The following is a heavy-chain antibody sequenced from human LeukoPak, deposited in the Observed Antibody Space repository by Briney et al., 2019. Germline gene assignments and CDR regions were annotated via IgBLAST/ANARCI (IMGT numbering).Heavy chain of an antibody. Sequence: PGGSLRLSCAASGFTFSSYAMSWVRQAPGKGLEWVSAISGSGGGTYYANSVKGRFTISRDNSRDTLYLQMNSLRAEDTALNFCAKTPDYYGSGSSSYIDCWGQGTLVSVSS. J-gene: IGHJ4*02. CDR3: AKTPDYYGSGSSSYIDC. CDR2: ISGSGGGT. CDR1: GFTFSSYA. V-gene: IGHV3-23*01. D-gene: IGHD3-10*01.